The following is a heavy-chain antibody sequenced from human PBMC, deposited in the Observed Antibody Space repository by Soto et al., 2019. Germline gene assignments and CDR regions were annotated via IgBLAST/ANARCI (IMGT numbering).Heavy chain of an antibody. J-gene: IGHJ4*02. V-gene: IGHV3-30-3*01. CDR2: ISYDGSNK. CDR3: ARRSFGVAARGHIGY. CDR1: GFTFSSYA. D-gene: IGHD6-6*01. Sequence: QVQLVESGGGVVQPGRSLRLSCAASGFTFSSYAMHWVRQAPGKGLEWVAVISYDGSNKYYADSVKGRFTISRDNSKNALYLQMNSLKAEDTAVYYCARRSFGVAARGHIGYWGQGTLVTVSS.